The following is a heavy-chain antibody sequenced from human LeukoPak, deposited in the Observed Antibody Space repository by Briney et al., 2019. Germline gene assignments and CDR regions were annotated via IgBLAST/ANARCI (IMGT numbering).Heavy chain of an antibody. D-gene: IGHD3-22*01. CDR3: ARWDYYDSRTFDI. J-gene: IGHJ3*02. CDR1: GYTLTELS. CDR2: FDPEDGET. V-gene: IGHV1-24*01. Sequence: ASVKVSCKVSGYTLTELSMHWVRQAPGKGLEWMGGFDPEDGETIQGRVTMTEDTSTDTAYMELSSLRSDDTAVYYCARWDYYDSRTFDIWGQGTMVTVS.